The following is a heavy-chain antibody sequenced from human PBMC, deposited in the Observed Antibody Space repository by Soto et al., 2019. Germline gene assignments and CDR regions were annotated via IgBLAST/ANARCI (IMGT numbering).Heavy chain of an antibody. Sequence: DVQLVESGGGLVQPGRSLRLSCAASGFTFDDYAMHWVRQAPGKGLEWVSGISWNSGSIGYADSVKGRFTISRDNAKNSLYLQMNSLRAEDTALYYCAKDLYPDYGDSPPFDYWGQGTLVTVSS. CDR3: AKDLYPDYGDSPPFDY. CDR2: ISWNSGSI. J-gene: IGHJ4*02. V-gene: IGHV3-9*01. D-gene: IGHD4-17*01. CDR1: GFTFDDYA.